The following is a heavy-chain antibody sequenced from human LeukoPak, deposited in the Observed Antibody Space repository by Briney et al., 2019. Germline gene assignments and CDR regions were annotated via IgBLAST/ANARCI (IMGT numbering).Heavy chain of an antibody. J-gene: IGHJ5*02. D-gene: IGHD6-19*01. Sequence: SVKVSCKASGYTFTSYDINWVRQATGQGLEWMGWMNPNSGNTGYAQKFQGRVTMTRNTSISTAYMELSSLRSEDTAVYYCARGKKQWLAYNWFDPWGQGTLVTVSS. CDR1: GYTFTSYD. V-gene: IGHV1-8*01. CDR3: ARGKKQWLAYNWFDP. CDR2: MNPNSGNT.